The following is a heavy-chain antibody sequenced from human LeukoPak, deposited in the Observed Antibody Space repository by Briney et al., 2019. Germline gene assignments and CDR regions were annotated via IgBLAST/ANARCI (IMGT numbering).Heavy chain of an antibody. J-gene: IGHJ6*02. D-gene: IGHD2-15*01. CDR1: GFTLRSYD. Sequence: PGGSLRLSCAASGFTLRSYDMHWVRQPTGKGLEWVSGINIAGDTYYPGSVKGRFTISRQNAKNSLYLQMNSLRAGDTAVYYCARDGCRGGSCTNWYYGLDVWGQGTTVTVSS. V-gene: IGHV3-13*04. CDR2: INIAGDT. CDR3: ARDGCRGGSCTNWYYGLDV.